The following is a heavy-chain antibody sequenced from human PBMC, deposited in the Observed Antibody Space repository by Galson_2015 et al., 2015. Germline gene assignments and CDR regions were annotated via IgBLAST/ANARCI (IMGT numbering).Heavy chain of an antibody. CDR1: GFTFSSYD. V-gene: IGHV3-13*01. Sequence: SLRLSCAASGFTFSSYDMHWVRHAPGKGLEWVSALGTAGDTYYPGSVKGRFTISRENAKNSLYLQMNSLRAGDTAVYYCARGRRDCSGGSCNCWFDPWGQGTPVTVSS. CDR3: ARGRRDCSGGSCNCWFDP. D-gene: IGHD2-15*01. J-gene: IGHJ5*02. CDR2: LGTAGDT.